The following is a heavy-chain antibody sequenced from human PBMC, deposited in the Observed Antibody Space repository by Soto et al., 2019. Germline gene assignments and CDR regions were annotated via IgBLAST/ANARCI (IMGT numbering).Heavy chain of an antibody. CDR1: GYTFSNYG. D-gene: IGHD3-10*01. CDR3: ARRGYYSVAGLYPPPPYYGMDV. CDR2: ISDYNGNT. V-gene: IGHV1-18*01. Sequence: QVQLVQSGAEVRKPGASVKVSCKASGYTFSNYGLSWVRQAPGQGLEWMGWISDYNGNTHYAQKFQGILIMTTDTSPSTSSGEFRSLPSADPAVSFCARRGYYSVAGLYPPPPYYGMDVWARGPRSPSP. J-gene: IGHJ6*02.